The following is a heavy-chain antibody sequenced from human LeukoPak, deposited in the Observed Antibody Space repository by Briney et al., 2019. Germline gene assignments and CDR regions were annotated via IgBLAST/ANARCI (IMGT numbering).Heavy chain of an antibody. J-gene: IGHJ6*02. Sequence: KPSETLSLTCTVSGGSIRSYYWSWIRQPPGKGLEWIGYLYYRGSTKYNPSLKSRVTILVDMSQNQFSLKLSSVTAADTAVYYCARDGSSYYGMDVWGQGTTVTVS. CDR2: LYYRGST. CDR3: ARDGSSYYGMDV. CDR1: GGSIRSYY. V-gene: IGHV4-59*01.